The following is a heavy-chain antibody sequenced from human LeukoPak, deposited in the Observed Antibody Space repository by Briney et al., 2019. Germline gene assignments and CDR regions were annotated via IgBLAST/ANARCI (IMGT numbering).Heavy chain of an antibody. CDR3: ARGLGSSSWYLHYYYYYYMDV. CDR1: GGSFSGYY. V-gene: IGHV4-34*01. D-gene: IGHD6-13*01. CDR2: INHSGST. Sequence: SETLSLTCAVYGGSFSGYYWSWIRQPPAKGLEWIGEINHSGSTNYNPSLKSRVTISVDTSKNQFSLKPSSVTAADTALYYCARGLGSSSWYLHYYYYYYMDVWGKGTTVTVSS. J-gene: IGHJ6*03.